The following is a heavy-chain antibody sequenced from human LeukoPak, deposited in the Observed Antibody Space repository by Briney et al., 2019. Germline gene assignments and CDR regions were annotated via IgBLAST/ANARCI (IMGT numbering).Heavy chain of an antibody. CDR3: ARDLGDTAEVSGYELDY. CDR2: ISAYNGNT. CDR1: GYTLTSYG. D-gene: IGHD5-18*01. J-gene: IGHJ4*02. Sequence: ASVKVSCKASGYTLTSYGISWVRQAPGQGLEWMGWISAYNGNTNYAQKLQGRVTMTTDTSTSTAYMELRSLRSDDTAVYYCARDLGDTAEVSGYELDYWGQGTLVTVSS. V-gene: IGHV1-18*01.